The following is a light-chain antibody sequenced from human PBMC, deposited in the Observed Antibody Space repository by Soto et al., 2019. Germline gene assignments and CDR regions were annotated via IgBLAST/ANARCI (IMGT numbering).Light chain of an antibody. Sequence: EIVLTQSPATLSLSPGERATLSCRASQSVSSYLAWYQQKPGQAPRLLIYDASNRATGIPARFSGSGSGTDFTLTISSLEPEDFAVYYCQKRSNWPATFGQGPKV. J-gene: IGKJ1*01. CDR2: DAS. V-gene: IGKV3-11*01. CDR1: QSVSSY. CDR3: QKRSNWPAT.